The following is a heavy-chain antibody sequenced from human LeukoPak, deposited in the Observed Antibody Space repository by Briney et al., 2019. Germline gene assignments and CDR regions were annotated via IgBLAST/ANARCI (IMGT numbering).Heavy chain of an antibody. CDR3: ARDSAEYYYDSSGYWNAFDI. CDR2: INPSGGST. D-gene: IGHD3-22*01. Sequence: ASVKVSCKASGYTFTSYYMHWVRQAPGQGLEWMGIINPSGGSTSYAQKFRGRVTLTRDTSTSTVYMELSSLRSEDTAVYYCARDSAEYYYDSSGYWNAFDIWGQGTMVTVSS. V-gene: IGHV1-46*01. J-gene: IGHJ3*02. CDR1: GYTFTSYY.